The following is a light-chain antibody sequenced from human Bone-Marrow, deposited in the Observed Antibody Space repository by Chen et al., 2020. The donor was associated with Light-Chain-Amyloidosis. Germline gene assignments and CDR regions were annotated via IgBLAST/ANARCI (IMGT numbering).Light chain of an antibody. Sequence: DIQMTQSPSPLSASVGDRVTITCRASQSISYWLAWYQQKPGKVPQLLISKASRLVDGVPPRFSGSGSGTEFSLTISSLQPDDFATYYCQQYTTYSVTFGGGTKVEIK. V-gene: IGKV1-5*03. CDR1: QSISYW. CDR2: KAS. J-gene: IGKJ4*01. CDR3: QQYTTYSVT.